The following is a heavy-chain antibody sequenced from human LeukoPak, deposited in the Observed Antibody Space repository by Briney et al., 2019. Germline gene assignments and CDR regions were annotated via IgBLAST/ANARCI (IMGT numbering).Heavy chain of an antibody. D-gene: IGHD1-26*01. Sequence: PGGSLRLSCAASGFTFSSYNMNWVRQAPGKGLEWLSYISSSSNTIYYADSVKGRFTISRDNAKNSLYLQMNSLRAEDTAMYYCATESGTYSGTCFDYWGQETLVTVSS. CDR1: GFTFSSYN. J-gene: IGHJ4*02. V-gene: IGHV3-48*01. CDR2: ISSSSNTI. CDR3: ATESGTYSGTCFDY.